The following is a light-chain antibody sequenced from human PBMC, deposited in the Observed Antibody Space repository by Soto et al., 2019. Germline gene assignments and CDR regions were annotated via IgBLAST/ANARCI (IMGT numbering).Light chain of an antibody. CDR1: SSDIGSYNY. CDR3: SSYTSITTSDV. J-gene: IGLJ1*01. V-gene: IGLV2-14*01. CDR2: EVS. Sequence: QSALTQPASVSGSPGQSITISCTGTSSDIGSYNYVSWYQQHPGKAPKLMICEVSNRPSGVSNRFSGSKSGNTASLTISGLQAEDEADYYCSSYTSITTSDVFGTGTKVTVL.